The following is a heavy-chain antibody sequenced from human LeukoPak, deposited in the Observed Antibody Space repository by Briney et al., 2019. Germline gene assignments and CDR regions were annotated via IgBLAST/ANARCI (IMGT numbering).Heavy chain of an antibody. CDR2: FDPEDGET. Sequence: GASVKVSCKVSGYTLTELSMHWVRQAPGKGLEWMGGFDPEDGETIYAQKFQGRVTMTEDTSTDTAYMELSSLRSEDTAVYYCATSAPPWSSDPTLFDYWGQGTLVTVSS. V-gene: IGHV1-24*01. D-gene: IGHD3-22*01. CDR3: ATSAPPWSSDPTLFDY. CDR1: GYTLTELS. J-gene: IGHJ4*02.